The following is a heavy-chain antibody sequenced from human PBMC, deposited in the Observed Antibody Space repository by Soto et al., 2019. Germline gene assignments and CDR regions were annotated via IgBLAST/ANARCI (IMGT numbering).Heavy chain of an antibody. V-gene: IGHV3-23*01. J-gene: IGHJ3*02. CDR2: IGGGDT. CDR1: GFNFNIFA. CDR3: AKDRQDHNSVLDPFDI. D-gene: IGHD2-21*01. Sequence: GGSLRLSCAASGFNFNIFAMSWVRQAPGKGLEWVSGIGGGDTHYADSVKGRFTISRDNSRNTVFLQMTSLRAEDTAIYYCAKDRQDHNSVLDPFDIWGQGTVVTVSS.